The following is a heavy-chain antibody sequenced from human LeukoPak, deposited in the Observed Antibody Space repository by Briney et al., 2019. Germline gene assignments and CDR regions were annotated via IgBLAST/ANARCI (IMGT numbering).Heavy chain of an antibody. J-gene: IGHJ4*02. CDR2: IKEDGSDK. D-gene: IGHD3-16*01. V-gene: IGHV3-7*01. CDR1: GFTVSSNY. Sequence: GGSLRLSCAASGFTVSSNYMSWVRQAPGKGLEWVANIKEDGSDKYYVDSVKGRFTISRHNAENSLYLQMNSLRAEDTAVYYCARYDGGVAIDYWGQGTLVTVSS. CDR3: ARYDGGVAIDY.